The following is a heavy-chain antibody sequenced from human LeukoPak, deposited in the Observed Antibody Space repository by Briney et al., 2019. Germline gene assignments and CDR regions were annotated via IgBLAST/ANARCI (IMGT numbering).Heavy chain of an antibody. V-gene: IGHV3-74*01. J-gene: IGHJ3*02. CDR2: IHSDGSST. Sequence: QPGGSLRLSCAASGFTFSSYWMHWIRQAPGKGLVWVSRIHSDGSSTGYADSVKGRFTISRDNAKNTLYLQMNNLRAEDTAVYYCATGSGHAFDIWGQGTMVTVSS. CDR3: ATGSGHAFDI. CDR1: GFTFSSYW. D-gene: IGHD2-15*01.